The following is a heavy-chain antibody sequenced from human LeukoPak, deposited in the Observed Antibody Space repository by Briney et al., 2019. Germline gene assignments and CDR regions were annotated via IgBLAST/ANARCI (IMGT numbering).Heavy chain of an antibody. Sequence: QPGGSLRLSCAASGFTFSSYEMNWVRQAPGKGLEWVSCISASGGTIYYADSVEGRFTISRDNAKNSLYLQMNSLRAEDTAVYYCARKVIRGQGTLVTVSS. CDR1: GFTFSSYE. CDR2: ISASGGTI. J-gene: IGHJ4*02. CDR3: ARKVI. V-gene: IGHV3-48*03.